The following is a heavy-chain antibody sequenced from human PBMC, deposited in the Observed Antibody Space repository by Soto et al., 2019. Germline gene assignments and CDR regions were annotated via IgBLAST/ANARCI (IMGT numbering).Heavy chain of an antibody. Sequence: GGSLRLSCAASGFTFSDYYMSWIRQAPGKGLEWVSYISSSGSTIYYADSVKGRFTISRDNAKNSLYLQMNSLRAEDTAVYYCARDRVLGYCSGGSCYPVIFDIWGQGTMVTVSS. D-gene: IGHD2-15*01. V-gene: IGHV3-11*01. CDR3: ARDRVLGYCSGGSCYPVIFDI. J-gene: IGHJ3*02. CDR1: GFTFSDYY. CDR2: ISSSGSTI.